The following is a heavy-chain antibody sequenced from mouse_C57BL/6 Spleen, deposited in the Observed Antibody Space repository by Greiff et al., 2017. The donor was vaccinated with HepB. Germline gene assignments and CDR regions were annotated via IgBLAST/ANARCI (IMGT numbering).Heavy chain of an antibody. V-gene: IGHV1-15*01. CDR2: IDPETGGT. CDR1: GYTFTDYE. D-gene: IGHD2-5*01. CDR3: TVGTYYSNRFAY. Sequence: VQLQQSGAELVRPGASVTLSCKASGYTFTDYEMHWVKQTPVHGLEWIGAIDPETGGTAYNQKFKGKAILTADKSSSTAYMELRSLTSEDSAVYYCTVGTYYSNRFAYWGQGTLVTVSA. J-gene: IGHJ3*01.